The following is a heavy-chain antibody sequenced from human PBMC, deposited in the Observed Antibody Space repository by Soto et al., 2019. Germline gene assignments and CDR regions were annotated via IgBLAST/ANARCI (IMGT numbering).Heavy chain of an antibody. D-gene: IGHD3-22*01. CDR3: ARQLYYYDTRAYYYDY. V-gene: IGHV2-26*01. Sequence: SGPTLVNPTETLTLTCTVSGFSLRISRMGVSWIRQPPGKALEWLAHIFTNDEKLYSTSLKSRVTISKDTYKRQVVLTMTKMDPVDTATYYCARQLYYYDTRAYYYDYWGQGTLVSVSS. CDR2: IFTNDEK. J-gene: IGHJ4*02. CDR1: GFSLRISRMG.